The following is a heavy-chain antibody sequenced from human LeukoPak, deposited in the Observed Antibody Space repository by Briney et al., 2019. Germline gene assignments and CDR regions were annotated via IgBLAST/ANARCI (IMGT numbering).Heavy chain of an antibody. V-gene: IGHV4-59*12. CDR1: GGSISSYY. J-gene: IGHJ4*02. D-gene: IGHD3-10*01. CDR3: ARAVYGSGSPFDY. Sequence: SETLSLTCTVSGGSISSYYWSWIRQPPGKGLEWIGSIYYSGSTYYNPSLKSRVTISVDTSKNQFSLKLSSVTAADTAVYYCARAVYGSGSPFDYWGQGTLVTVSS. CDR2: IYYSGST.